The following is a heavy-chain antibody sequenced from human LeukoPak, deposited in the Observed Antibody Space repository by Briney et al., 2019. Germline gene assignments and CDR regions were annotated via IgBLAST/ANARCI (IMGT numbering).Heavy chain of an antibody. J-gene: IGHJ6*02. V-gene: IGHV3-11*01. CDR3: AREVPPITIFGVGYYGMDV. D-gene: IGHD3-3*01. Sequence: GGSLRLSCAASGFTFSDYYMSWIRQAPGKGLEWVSYISSSGSTIYYADSVKGRFTISRDNAKNSLYLQVNSLRAEDTAVYYCAREVPPITIFGVGYYGMDVWGQGTTVTVSS. CDR1: GFTFSDYY. CDR2: ISSSGSTI.